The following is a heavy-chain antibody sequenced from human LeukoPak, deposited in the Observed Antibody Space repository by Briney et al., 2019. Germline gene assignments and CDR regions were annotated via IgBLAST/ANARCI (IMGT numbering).Heavy chain of an antibody. V-gene: IGHV3-23*01. CDR3: TRDKGSSYLSSFDS. CDR1: GFTFSSYG. CDR2: ISGSGGST. D-gene: IGHD6-6*01. Sequence: HPGGTLRLSCAASGFTFSSYGMIWVRQAPGKGLEWVSGISGSGGSTYVADSVNGRFTVSRDNSKNTLYLQRNSLRAGDTAVYYCTRDKGSSYLSSFDSWGQGTLVSVSS. J-gene: IGHJ4*02.